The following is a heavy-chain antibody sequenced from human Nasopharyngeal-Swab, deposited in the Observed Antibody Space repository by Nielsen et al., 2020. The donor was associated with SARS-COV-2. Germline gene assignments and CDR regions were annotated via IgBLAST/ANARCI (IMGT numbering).Heavy chain of an antibody. CDR3: AREDVLGTSHGLDI. J-gene: IGHJ3*02. CDR1: GFTFSYYG. D-gene: IGHD5-12*01. Sequence: GESLKISCAASGFTFSYYGMHWVRQAPGKGLEWVALVWYDGSRNYYGDSVRGRFTISRDNSNNMLYLQMNSLRAEDTAMYYCAREDVLGTSHGLDIWGQGTTVTVSS. V-gene: IGHV3-33*01. CDR2: VWYDGSRN.